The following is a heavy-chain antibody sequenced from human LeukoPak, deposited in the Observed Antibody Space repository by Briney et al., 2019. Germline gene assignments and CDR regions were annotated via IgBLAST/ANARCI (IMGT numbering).Heavy chain of an antibody. CDR2: INPNSGGT. D-gene: IGHD1-1*01. Sequence: ASVTVSCKASGYTFTGYYMHWVRQAPGQGLEWMGWINPNSGGTNYAQKFQGRVTMTRDTSISTAYMELSRLRSDDTAVYYCARDNWNDASGESYYYYYYMDVWGKGTTVTASS. CDR3: ARDNWNDASGESYYYYYYMDV. V-gene: IGHV1-2*02. CDR1: GYTFTGYY. J-gene: IGHJ6*03.